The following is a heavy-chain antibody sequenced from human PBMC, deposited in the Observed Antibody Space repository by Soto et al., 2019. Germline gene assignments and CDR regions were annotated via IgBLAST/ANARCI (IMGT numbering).Heavy chain of an antibody. J-gene: IGHJ3*02. V-gene: IGHV3-30-3*02. Sequence: QVQLVESGGGVVQPGRSLRLSCAASGFTFSSYAMHWVRQAPGKGLEWVAVISYDGSNKYYADSVKGRFTISRDNSKNTLYLQMNSLRAEDTAVYYCAKSGGGATESRAFDIWGQGTMVTVSS. CDR1: GFTFSSYA. D-gene: IGHD1-26*01. CDR2: ISYDGSNK. CDR3: AKSGGGATESRAFDI.